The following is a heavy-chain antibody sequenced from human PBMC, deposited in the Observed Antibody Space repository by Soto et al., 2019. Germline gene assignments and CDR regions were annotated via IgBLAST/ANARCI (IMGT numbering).Heavy chain of an antibody. CDR2: INPAGNVQ. CDR3: ATGNTPCAFDM. D-gene: IGHD1-1*01. J-gene: IGHJ3*02. V-gene: IGHV3-7*01. CDR1: GLSFSISW. Sequence: LGGSPRLSCTASGLSFSISWMTWFRQAPGEGLEWVSNINPAGNVQHYADSVKERFTISRDNAKNSLFLQMSGLRVEDTAVYYCATGNTPCAFDMWCQGTMVTGS.